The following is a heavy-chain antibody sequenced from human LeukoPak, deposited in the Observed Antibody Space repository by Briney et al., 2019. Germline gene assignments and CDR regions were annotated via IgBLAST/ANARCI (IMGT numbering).Heavy chain of an antibody. J-gene: IGHJ3*02. Sequence: PGGTLRLSCAASGFTFSSYAMSWVGQAAGKGLECVSAISCSGGSRYYADSVKGRFTISIHNSKTPLYLQMTRLRAEDTAVYYCAKPAVYGAKPDAFDTWGQGKMVTVSS. D-gene: IGHD4-17*01. CDR1: GFTFSSYA. V-gene: IGHV3-23*01. CDR3: AKPAVYGAKPDAFDT. CDR2: ISCSGGSR.